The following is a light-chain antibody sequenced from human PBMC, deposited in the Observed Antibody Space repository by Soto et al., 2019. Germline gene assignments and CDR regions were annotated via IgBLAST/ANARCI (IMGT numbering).Light chain of an antibody. V-gene: IGKV3-20*01. CDR1: QSVSSN. CDR3: QQYGSSPIT. Sequence: EIVMTQSPATLSVSPGDRATLSCRASQSVSSNLAWYQQKPGQAPRLLMYGASSRATGIPDRFSGTGSGTDFTLTISRLEPEDFAVYYCQQYGSSPITFGPGTKVDIK. CDR2: GAS. J-gene: IGKJ3*01.